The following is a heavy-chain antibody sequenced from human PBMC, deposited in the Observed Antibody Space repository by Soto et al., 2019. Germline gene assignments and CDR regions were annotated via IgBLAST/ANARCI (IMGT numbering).Heavy chain of an antibody. Sequence: SVKVSCKASGGTFSSYAISWVRQAPGQGLEWMGGIIPIFGTANYAQKFQGRVTITADESTSTAYMELSSLRSEDTAVYYCARGLGYYDILTGPYYFDYWGQGTLVTVS. CDR3: ARGLGYYDILTGPYYFDY. D-gene: IGHD3-9*01. J-gene: IGHJ4*02. V-gene: IGHV1-69*13. CDR2: IIPIFGTA. CDR1: GGTFSSYA.